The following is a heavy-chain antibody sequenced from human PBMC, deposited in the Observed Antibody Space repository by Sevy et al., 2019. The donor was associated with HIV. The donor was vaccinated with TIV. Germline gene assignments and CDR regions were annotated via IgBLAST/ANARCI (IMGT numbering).Heavy chain of an antibody. CDR2: ISGSGGST. CDR3: AKGERGLGYYYMDV. Sequence: GGSLRLSCAASGFTFSSYAMSWVRQAPGKGLEWVSAISGSGGSTYYADSVKGRFTISRDNSKNTLYLQMNSLRAEDTAVYYCAKGERGLGYYYMDVWVKGTTVTVSS. V-gene: IGHV3-23*01. J-gene: IGHJ6*03. CDR1: GFTFSSYA. D-gene: IGHD1-26*01.